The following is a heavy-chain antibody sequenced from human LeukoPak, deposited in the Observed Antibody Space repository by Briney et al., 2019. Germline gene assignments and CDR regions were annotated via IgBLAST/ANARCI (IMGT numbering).Heavy chain of an antibody. CDR2: MSSGGTYV. J-gene: IGHJ4*02. Sequence: GGSLRLSCAASGFTFSSYSMTWVRQAPGKGLEWVSSMSSGGTYVYYAHSVRGRFTISRDNAKNSLYLQMNSLRAEDTAVYYCARDRPTGASRLFVVQWGQGTLVSVSS. CDR1: GFTFSSYS. D-gene: IGHD3-3*01. CDR3: ARDRPTGASRLFVVQ. V-gene: IGHV3-21*01.